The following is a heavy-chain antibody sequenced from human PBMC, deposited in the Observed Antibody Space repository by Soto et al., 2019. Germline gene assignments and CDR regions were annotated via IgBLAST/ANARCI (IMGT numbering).Heavy chain of an antibody. Sequence: QVQLVESGGGVVQPGSSLELSCAAFGLTFRAIAFHGVRRAPGRGLGGGAVFPYDGSNKYYADSVKGRFTISRDNSKNTLYLQMNSLRAEDTAVYYCAKADQTDSGSYPSEYYYYYGMDVWGQGTTVTVSS. CDR1: GLTFRAIA. CDR3: AKADQTDSGSYPSEYYYYYGMDV. V-gene: IGHV3-30*18. D-gene: IGHD1-26*01. J-gene: IGHJ6*02. CDR2: FPYDGSNK.